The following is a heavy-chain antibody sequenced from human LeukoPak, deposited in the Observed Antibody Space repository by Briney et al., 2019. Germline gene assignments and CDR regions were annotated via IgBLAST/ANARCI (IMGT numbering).Heavy chain of an antibody. Sequence: GASVKVSCKASGGTFISYAISWVRQAPGQGLEWMGWISAYNGNTYYAQKLQGRVTMTTDTSTSTAYMELRSLRSDDTAVYYCARDGEWELLPWGQGTLVTVSS. CDR3: ARDGEWELLP. D-gene: IGHD1-26*01. CDR1: GGTFISYA. CDR2: ISAYNGNT. V-gene: IGHV1-18*01. J-gene: IGHJ5*02.